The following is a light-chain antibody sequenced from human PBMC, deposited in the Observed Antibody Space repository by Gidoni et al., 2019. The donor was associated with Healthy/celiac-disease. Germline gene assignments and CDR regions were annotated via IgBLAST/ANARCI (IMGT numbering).Light chain of an antibody. CDR2: DVS. CDR1: SSDVGGYNY. J-gene: IGLJ2*01. V-gene: IGLV2-11*01. Sequence: QSALPQPRSVSGSPGQSVTISCTGTSSDVGGYNYVSWYQQHPGKAPKLMIYDVSKRPSGVPDRFSGSKSGNTASLTISGLQAEDEADYYCCSYAGSYTPLIFGGGTKLTVL. CDR3: CSYAGSYTPLI.